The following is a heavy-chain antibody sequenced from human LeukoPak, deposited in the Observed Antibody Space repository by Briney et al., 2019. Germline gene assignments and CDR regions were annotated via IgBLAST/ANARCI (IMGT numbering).Heavy chain of an antibody. J-gene: IGHJ5*02. Sequence: SHTLSPTGTLSDPSLSNDYSDCVRHPPGKGLEWRAYIEYSASTTYNPSLKSRVTLSIDTCRKQFTLLLRSVTAAVTAIYYCTRCSMNRYWFAPWGEGIRVTVSS. D-gene: IGHD2-2*01. CDR3: TRCSMNRYWFAP. V-gene: IGHV4-59*08. CDR1: DPSLSNDY. CDR2: IEYSAST.